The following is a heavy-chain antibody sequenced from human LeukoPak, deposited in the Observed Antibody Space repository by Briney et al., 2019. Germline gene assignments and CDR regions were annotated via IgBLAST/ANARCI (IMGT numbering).Heavy chain of an antibody. CDR3: ARAPYYYGSGSYSAFDI. CDR2: INHSGST. Sequence: SETLSLTCAVYGGSFSGYYWSWIRQPPGKGLDWIGEINHSGSTNYNPSLKSRVTISVDTSKNQFSLKLSSVTAADTAVYYCARAPYYYGSGSYSAFDIWGQGTMVTVSS. D-gene: IGHD3-10*01. V-gene: IGHV4-34*01. J-gene: IGHJ3*02. CDR1: GGSFSGYY.